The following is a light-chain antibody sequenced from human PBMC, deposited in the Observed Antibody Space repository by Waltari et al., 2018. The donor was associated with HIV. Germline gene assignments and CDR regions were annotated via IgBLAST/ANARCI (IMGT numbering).Light chain of an antibody. CDR1: SGNIGKYNL. Sequence: QSALTQQASVSGSLGQSITISCNGTSGNIGKYNLVSWYQQHPGKAPKLLIYEVTREPSGIFRRFSASKSDNPASLTISGLQAEDEAAYFCCSYAVTTDFFVFGGGT. CDR2: EVT. CDR3: CSYAVTTDFFV. V-gene: IGLV2-23*02. J-gene: IGLJ1*01.